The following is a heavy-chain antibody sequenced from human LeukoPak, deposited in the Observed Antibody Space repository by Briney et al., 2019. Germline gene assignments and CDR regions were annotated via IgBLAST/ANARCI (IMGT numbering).Heavy chain of an antibody. D-gene: IGHD6-13*01. J-gene: IGHJ4*02. V-gene: IGHV4-59*04. CDR2: IHNGGNA. Sequence: SETLSLTCNVSGGSISRYYWAWIRQPPGMGLESIGKIHNGGNAYYTPSLKSRVTLSMDASRNQVSLRLSSVTAADTAVYYGASGYSTTLDFWGQGTLVTVSS. CDR3: ASGYSTTLDF. CDR1: GGSISRYY.